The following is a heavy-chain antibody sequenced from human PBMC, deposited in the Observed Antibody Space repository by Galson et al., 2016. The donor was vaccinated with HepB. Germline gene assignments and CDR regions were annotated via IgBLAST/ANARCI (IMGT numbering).Heavy chain of an antibody. Sequence: SLRLSCAVSGFMFSKYAMHWVRQAPGKGPEWLAVISYDGDTQFFAASMKGRLTISRDNPKSTLYLQLSNLGPEDTAKYFCARDPYSFDSTGFSSFLQHWGQGALVTVSS. CDR1: GFMFSKYA. J-gene: IGHJ4*02. V-gene: IGHV3-30*15. D-gene: IGHD3-22*01. CDR2: ISYDGDTQ. CDR3: ARDPYSFDSTGFSSFLQH.